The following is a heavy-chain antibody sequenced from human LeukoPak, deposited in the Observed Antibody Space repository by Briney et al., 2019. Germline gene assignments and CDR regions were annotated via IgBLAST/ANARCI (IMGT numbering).Heavy chain of an antibody. V-gene: IGHV4-39*01. J-gene: IGHJ5*02. D-gene: IGHD1-14*01. CDR1: SGSTSSNNHF. CDR3: AGLIRPGWFDP. CDR2: IDYSGST. Sequence: SETLSLTCTVSSGSTSSNNHFWGWIRQPQGKGLEWIGNIDYSGSTDYNPSLKSRVSISVDTSKKQFSLKLSSVTAADTAVYYCAGLIRPGWFDPWGQGTLVTVSS.